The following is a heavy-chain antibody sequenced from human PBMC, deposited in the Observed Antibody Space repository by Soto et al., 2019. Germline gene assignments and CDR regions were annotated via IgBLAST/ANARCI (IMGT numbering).Heavy chain of an antibody. CDR2: IIPILGIA. Sequence: ASVKVSCKASGGTFSSYTISWVRQAPGQGLEWMGRIIPILGIANYAQKFQGRVTITADKSTSTAYMELSSLRSEDTAVYYCAIPGWRGSFDYWGQGTLVTVSS. D-gene: IGHD1-26*01. CDR1: GGTFSSYT. V-gene: IGHV1-69*02. CDR3: AIPGWRGSFDY. J-gene: IGHJ4*02.